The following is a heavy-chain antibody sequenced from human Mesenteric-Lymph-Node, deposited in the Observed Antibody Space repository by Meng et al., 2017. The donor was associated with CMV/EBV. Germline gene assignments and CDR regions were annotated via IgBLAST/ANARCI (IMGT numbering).Heavy chain of an antibody. J-gene: IGHJ4*02. V-gene: IGHV3-11*04. Sequence: GESLKISCAASGFTFSDYYMSWIRQAPGKGLEWVSYISSSGSTIYYADSVKGRFTISRDNAKNSLYLQMNSLRAEDTAVYYCARDEYYYGSGSYWYWGQGTLVTVSS. CDR2: ISSSGSTI. CDR3: ARDEYYYGSGSYWY. D-gene: IGHD3-10*01. CDR1: GFTFSDYY.